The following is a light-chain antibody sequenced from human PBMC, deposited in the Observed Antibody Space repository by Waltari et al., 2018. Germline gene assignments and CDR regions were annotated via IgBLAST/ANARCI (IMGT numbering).Light chain of an antibody. Sequence: QSALTQPASVSGSPGQSITISCTGTNDDIVAYNYVPWYQLHPGQAPKLIIYDVSKRPSGVSDRFSGSKSANTASLTISDLQAEDDNDYYCSSYTTGRTVVIFGGGTKLTVL. J-gene: IGLJ2*01. CDR2: DVS. CDR1: NDDIVAYNY. CDR3: SSYTTGRTVVI. V-gene: IGLV2-14*03.